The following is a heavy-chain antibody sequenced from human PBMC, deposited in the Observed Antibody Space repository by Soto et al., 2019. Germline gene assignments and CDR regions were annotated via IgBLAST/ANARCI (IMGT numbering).Heavy chain of an antibody. J-gene: IGHJ6*02. CDR1: GGSISSGGYY. V-gene: IGHV4-31*01. CDR3: ARGSSIAGLYYGMDV. D-gene: IGHD6-6*01. CDR2: NYYSGIT. Sequence: QVQLQESGPGLVKPSQTLSLTCTVSGGSISSGGYYWTWIRQHPGKGLEWIGDNYYSGITYYNPSLKSQVTISLDTSKNHFSLKLSSVTAADTAVYYCARGSSIAGLYYGMDVWGQGTTVTVSS.